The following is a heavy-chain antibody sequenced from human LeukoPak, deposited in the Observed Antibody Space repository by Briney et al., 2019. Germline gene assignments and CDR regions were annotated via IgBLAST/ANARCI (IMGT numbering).Heavy chain of an antibody. CDR2: ISSSSSYI. CDR3: AREGEYSGSSTFDY. Sequence: PGGSLRLSCAASGFTFSSYGMNWVRQAPGKGLEWVSSISSSSSYIYYADSVKGRFTISRDNAKNSLYLQMNSLRAEDTAVYYCAREGEYSGSSTFDYWGQGTLVTVSS. CDR1: GFTFSSYG. V-gene: IGHV3-21*01. D-gene: IGHD1-26*01. J-gene: IGHJ4*02.